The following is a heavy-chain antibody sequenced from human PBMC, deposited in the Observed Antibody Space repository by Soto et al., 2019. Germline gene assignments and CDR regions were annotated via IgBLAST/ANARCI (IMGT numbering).Heavy chain of an antibody. Sequence: SVKVYFKASRGPFSSYAISLVRQAPGQGLEWMGGIIPIFGTANYAQKFQGRVTITADESTSTAYMELSSLRSEDTAVYYCARDVYCGGDCYTRYYYYGMDVWGQGTTVIVSS. V-gene: IGHV1-69*13. J-gene: IGHJ6*01. CDR2: IIPIFGTA. D-gene: IGHD2-21*02. CDR1: RGPFSSYA. CDR3: ARDVYCGGDCYTRYYYYGMDV.